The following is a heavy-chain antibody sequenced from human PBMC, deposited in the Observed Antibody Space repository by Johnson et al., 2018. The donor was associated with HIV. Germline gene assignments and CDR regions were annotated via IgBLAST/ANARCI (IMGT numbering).Heavy chain of an antibody. V-gene: IGHV3-20*04. CDR3: AKDRVEVGYGDYWASDM. CDR2: SSWNGGRT. Sequence: VLLVESGGGLVQPGGSLRLSCEASGFTFDNYGMSWVRQGPGKGLEWVSGSSWNGGRTSYADSVKGRFIISRDNAKNSLYLQMNRLRVEDTALYYCAKDRVEVGYGDYWASDMWGRGTMVIVSS. J-gene: IGHJ3*02. CDR1: GFTFDNYG. D-gene: IGHD4-17*01.